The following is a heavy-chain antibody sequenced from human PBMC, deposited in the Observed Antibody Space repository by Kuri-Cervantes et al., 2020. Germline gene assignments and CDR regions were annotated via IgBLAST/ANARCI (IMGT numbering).Heavy chain of an antibody. D-gene: IGHD1-26*01. V-gene: IGHV3-33*08. CDR3: TTDIGAAHDY. Sequence: GESLKISCATSGFTFSNYAMSWVRQAPGKGLEWVAVIWYDGSNKYYADSVKGRFTISRDNSKNTLFLQMSSLKTEDTALYYCTTDIGAAHDYWGQGTLVTVSS. CDR2: IWYDGSNK. J-gene: IGHJ4*02. CDR1: GFTFSNYA.